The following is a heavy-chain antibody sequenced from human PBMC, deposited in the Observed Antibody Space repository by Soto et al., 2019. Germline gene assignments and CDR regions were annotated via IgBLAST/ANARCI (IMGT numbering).Heavy chain of an antibody. CDR1: GFTFSDYY. CDR2: ISSSGSTI. V-gene: IGHV3-11*01. D-gene: IGHD6-6*01. Sequence: GGSLRLSCAASGFTFSDYYMSWIRQAPGKGLEWVSYISSSGSTIYYADSVKGRFTISRDNAKNSLYLQMNSLRAEDTAVYYCAKASGSSSLLGFDHWGQGTLVTVSS. CDR3: AKASGSSSLLGFDH. J-gene: IGHJ4*02.